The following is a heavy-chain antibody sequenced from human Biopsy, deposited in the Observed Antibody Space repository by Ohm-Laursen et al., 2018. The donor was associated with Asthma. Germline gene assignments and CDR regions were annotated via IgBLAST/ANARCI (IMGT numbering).Heavy chain of an antibody. CDR3: ARTFHFWSPYRAEHYQL. CDR2: IKHDGTEK. J-gene: IGHJ1*01. CDR1: GFTFGDYW. D-gene: IGHD3-3*02. Sequence: SLRLSCTASGFTFGDYWMSWVRQVPGKGLEWVANIKHDGTEKNHVDSLKGRFTISRDNAKNSLHLQMNSLRAEDTAVYYCARTFHFWSPYRAEHYQLWGQGTLVTVPS. V-gene: IGHV3-7*01.